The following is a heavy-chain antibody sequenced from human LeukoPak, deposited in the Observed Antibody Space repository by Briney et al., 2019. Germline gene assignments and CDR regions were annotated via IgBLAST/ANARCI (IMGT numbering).Heavy chain of an antibody. CDR1: GFTFSSYS. V-gene: IGHV3-48*01. CDR2: ITSSSGAI. Sequence: PGGSLRLSCAASGFTFSSYSMNWVRQAPGKGLEWISYITSSSGAIYYADSVKGRFTISRDNAKNSLYLQMSGLRAEDTAVYYCTRVEYGDYPGDYWGQGTLVTVSS. CDR3: TRVEYGDYPGDY. D-gene: IGHD4-17*01. J-gene: IGHJ4*02.